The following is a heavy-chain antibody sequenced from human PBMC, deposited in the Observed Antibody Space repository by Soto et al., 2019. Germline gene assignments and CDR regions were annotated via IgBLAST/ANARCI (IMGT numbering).Heavy chain of an antibody. J-gene: IGHJ5*02. CDR3: VHRRDYGDYAVWFDP. CDR2: IYWDDDK. Sequence: QITLKESGPTLVKPTQTLTLTCTFSGFSLSTTGVGVGWIRQPPGKALEWLALIYWDDDKSYSPSLKSRLTITKDTSKNQVVITMTNMDPVDTATYYCVHRRDYGDYAVWFDPWGQGTLVTVSS. V-gene: IGHV2-5*02. D-gene: IGHD4-17*01. CDR1: GFSLSTTGVG.